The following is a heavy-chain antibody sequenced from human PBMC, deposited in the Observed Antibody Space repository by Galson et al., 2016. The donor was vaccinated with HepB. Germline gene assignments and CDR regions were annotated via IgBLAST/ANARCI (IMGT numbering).Heavy chain of an antibody. V-gene: IGHV3-23*01. Sequence: SLRLSCAASGFTFSSYAMSWVRQAPGKRLEWVSAITGRGVTTYYADSLKGRFTISRDNSKNTLYLHMNSLRAEDPAVYYCAKPTASNGRYWGFDCWGQGTLVTVSS. CDR2: ITGRGVTT. D-gene: IGHD1-26*01. J-gene: IGHJ4*02. CDR1: GFTFSSYA. CDR3: AKPTASNGRYWGFDC.